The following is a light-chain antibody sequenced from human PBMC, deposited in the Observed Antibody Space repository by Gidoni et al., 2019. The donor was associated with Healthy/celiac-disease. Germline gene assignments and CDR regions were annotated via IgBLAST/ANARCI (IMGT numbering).Light chain of an antibody. CDR1: QSVSSSY. J-gene: IGKJ1*01. Sequence: PGERVTLSCRASQSVSSSYLTWYQQKPGQAPRLLIYGASTRATSIPARSSGSGSGTDFTLTISSLQPEDFAVYYCQQDYNLRTFGQGTKVEIK. CDR2: GAS. CDR3: QQDYNLRT. V-gene: IGKV3D-7*01.